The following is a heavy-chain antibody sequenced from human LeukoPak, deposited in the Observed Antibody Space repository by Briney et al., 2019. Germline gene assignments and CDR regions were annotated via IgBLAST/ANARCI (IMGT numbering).Heavy chain of an antibody. Sequence: SETLSLTCTVSGGSISSYYWSWIRQPPGKGLEWIGYIYYGGSTNYNPSLKSRVTISVDTSKNQFSLKLSSVTAADTAVYYCASIARMYSSSWLIRNGGYYFDYWGQGTLVTVSS. CDR3: ASIARMYSSSWLIRNGGYYFDY. CDR2: IYYGGST. J-gene: IGHJ4*02. V-gene: IGHV4-59*01. CDR1: GGSISSYY. D-gene: IGHD6-13*01.